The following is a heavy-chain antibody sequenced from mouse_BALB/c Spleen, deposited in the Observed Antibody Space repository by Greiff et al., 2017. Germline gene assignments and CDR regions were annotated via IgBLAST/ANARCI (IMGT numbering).Heavy chain of an antibody. CDR1: GISITTGNYR. CDR2: IYYSGTI. J-gene: IGHJ2*01. D-gene: IGHD1-1*01. Sequence: DVQLQESGPGLVKPSQTVSLTCTVTGISITTGNYRWSWIRQFPGNKLEWIGYIYYSGTITYNPSLTSRTTITRDTSKNQFFLEMNSLTAEDTATYYCARDPYYYGSSLDYWGQGTTLTVSS. V-gene: IGHV3-5*02. CDR3: ARDPYYYGSSLDY.